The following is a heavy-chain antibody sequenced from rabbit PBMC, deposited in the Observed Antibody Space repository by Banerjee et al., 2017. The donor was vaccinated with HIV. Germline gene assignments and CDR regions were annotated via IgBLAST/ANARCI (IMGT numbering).Heavy chain of an antibody. CDR1: GFSFSSSYY. CDR2: IVIGSGNT. J-gene: IGHJ4*01. V-gene: IGHV1S40*01. D-gene: IGHD1-1*01. CDR3: ARVDDSSGHFNL. Sequence: QSLEESGGDLVKPEGSLTLTCTASGFSFSSSYYMCWVRQAPGKGLEWIACIVIGSGNTFYASWVNGRFSISKTSSTTVTLQMTSLTAADTATYFCARVDDSSGHFNLWGPGTLVTVS.